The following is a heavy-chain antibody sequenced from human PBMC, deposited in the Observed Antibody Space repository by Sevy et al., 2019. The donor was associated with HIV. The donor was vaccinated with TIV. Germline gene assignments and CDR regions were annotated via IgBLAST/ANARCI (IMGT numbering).Heavy chain of an antibody. D-gene: IGHD3-22*01. CDR3: ARYYDSSGLFDY. Sequence: SETLSLTCAVYGGSFSGYYWSWIRQPPGKGLERIGEINHSGSTNYNPSLKSRVTISVDTSKNQFSLKLSSVTAADTAVYYCARYYDSSGLFDYWGQGTLVTVSS. CDR2: INHSGST. CDR1: GGSFSGYY. J-gene: IGHJ4*02. V-gene: IGHV4-34*01.